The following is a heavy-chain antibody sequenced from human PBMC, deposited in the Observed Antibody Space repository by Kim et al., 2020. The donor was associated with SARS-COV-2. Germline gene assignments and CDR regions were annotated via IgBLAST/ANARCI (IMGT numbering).Heavy chain of an antibody. CDR2: INPSASSA. CDR1: GDTFTKYF. CDR3: STATTLVRGVIEDH. D-gene: IGHD3-10*01. V-gene: IGHV1-46*03. Sequence: ASVKVSCKTSGDTFTKYFMQWVRQAPGQGLEWMGIINPSASSASYAQKFQGRLTMTRDTSTSTVYMELSGLKSEDTATYSWSTATTLVRGVIEDHRGQRT. J-gene: IGHJ4*02.